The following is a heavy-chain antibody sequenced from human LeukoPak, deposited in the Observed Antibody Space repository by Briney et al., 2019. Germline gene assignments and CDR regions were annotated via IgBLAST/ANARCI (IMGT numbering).Heavy chain of an antibody. Sequence: SVNVSRNASGYTFTIYGTSWARQAPTQGFEWMGWHSAYSDNTNYAQKLQGRVTMTTDTSPSTAYMELRSLRSDDAAVYYCARCGCSGYDARGQYVYCSYGMDVWGQGTTVTGPS. J-gene: IGHJ6*02. CDR2: HSAYSDNT. D-gene: IGHD5-12*01. V-gene: IGHV1-18*01. CDR3: ARCGCSGYDARGQYVYCSYGMDV. CDR1: GYTFTIYG.